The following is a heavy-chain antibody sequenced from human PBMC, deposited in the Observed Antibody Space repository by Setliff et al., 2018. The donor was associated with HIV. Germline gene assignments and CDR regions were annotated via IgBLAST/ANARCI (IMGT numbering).Heavy chain of an antibody. V-gene: IGHV4-30-2*01. D-gene: IGHD6-13*01. CDR2: IYHSGST. Sequence: ASETLSLTCAVSGGSISSGGYSWSWIRQPPGKGLEWIGYIYHSGSTNYNPSLKSRVTISVDTSKNQFSLKLSSVTAADTAVYYCARLQQLVLGYYYYYGMDVWGQGTTVTVSS. CDR1: GGSISSGGYS. CDR3: ARLQQLVLGYYYYYGMDV. J-gene: IGHJ6*02.